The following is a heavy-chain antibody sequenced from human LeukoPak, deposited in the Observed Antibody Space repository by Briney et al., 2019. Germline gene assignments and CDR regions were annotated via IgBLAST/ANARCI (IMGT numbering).Heavy chain of an antibody. D-gene: IGHD3-10*01. CDR3: AREEVTMVRGVRGKGLN. CDR2: INTNTGNP. J-gene: IGHJ4*02. Sequence: ASVKVSCKASGYTFTSYAMNWVRQAPGQGLEWMGWINTNTGNPTYAQGFTGRFVFSLDTSVSTAYLQISSLKAEDTAVYYCAREEVTMVRGVRGKGLNWGQGTLVTVSS. CDR1: GYTFTSYA. V-gene: IGHV7-4-1*02.